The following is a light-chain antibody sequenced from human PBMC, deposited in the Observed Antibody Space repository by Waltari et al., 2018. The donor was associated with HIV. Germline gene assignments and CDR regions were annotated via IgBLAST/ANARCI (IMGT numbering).Light chain of an antibody. CDR3: SSYTSSGTLV. Sequence: QSALTQSASVSGSPGQSITISCTGTSSDVGLYNYVSWYQQHPGKAPKLLIYDVSNRPSGVSDRFSDSKSGNTASLTISGLQAEDEADYYCSSYTSSGTLVFGGGTKLTVL. CDR1: SSDVGLYNY. J-gene: IGLJ3*02. CDR2: DVS. V-gene: IGLV2-14*03.